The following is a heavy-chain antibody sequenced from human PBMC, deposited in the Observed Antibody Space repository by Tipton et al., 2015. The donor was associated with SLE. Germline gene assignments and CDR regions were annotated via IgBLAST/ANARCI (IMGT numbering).Heavy chain of an antibody. V-gene: IGHV3-48*03. CDR1: GFTFDEHA. D-gene: IGHD1-14*01. J-gene: IGHJ4*02. CDR3: ASEKGFY. Sequence: QLVQSGGGVVEPGRSLRLSCEGSGFTFDEHAMHWVRQATGKGLEWVSDISRSGDTKYYADSVKGRFIISRDNARNSLFLQMNSLRADDTAVYYCASEKGFYWGQGTLVTVSS. CDR2: ISRSGDTK.